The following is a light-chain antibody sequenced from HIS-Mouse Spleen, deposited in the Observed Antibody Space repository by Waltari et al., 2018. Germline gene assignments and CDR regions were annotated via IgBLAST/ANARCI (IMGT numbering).Light chain of an antibody. CDR3: QQLNSYPPT. Sequence: DIQLTQSPSFLSSSVGVRVTITCRASQGIRSYLAWYQQKPGKAPKLMIYAASTLQSGVPSRFSGSGSGTEFTLTISSLQPEDFATYYCQQLNSYPPTFGQGTKVEIK. CDR2: AAS. CDR1: QGIRSY. V-gene: IGKV1-9*01. J-gene: IGKJ1*01.